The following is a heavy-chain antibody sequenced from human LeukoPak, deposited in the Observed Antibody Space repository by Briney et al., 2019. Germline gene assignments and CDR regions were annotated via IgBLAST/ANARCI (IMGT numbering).Heavy chain of an antibody. CDR2: ISTSGRII. Sequence: GGSLRLSCTASGFTFSSYPMYWVRQAPGKGLEWVSFISTSGRIIYYADSVKGRFTISRDNAKNTLYLQMNSLRDEDTAVYYCAREISRRDQPFDYWGQGTLVTVSS. D-gene: IGHD1-14*01. J-gene: IGHJ4*02. CDR3: AREISRRDQPFDY. CDR1: GFTFSSYP. V-gene: IGHV3-48*02.